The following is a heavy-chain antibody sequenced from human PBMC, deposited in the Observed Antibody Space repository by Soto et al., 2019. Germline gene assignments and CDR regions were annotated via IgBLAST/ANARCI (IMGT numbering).Heavy chain of an antibody. CDR2: ISGSGGST. D-gene: IGHD2-15*01. CDR3: ASDGYCSGGSCYSVPVFDY. CDR1: GFTFSSYA. V-gene: IGHV3-23*01. Sequence: GGSLRLSCAASGFTFSSYAMSWVRQAPGKGLEWVSAISGSGGSTYYADSVKGRFTISRDNSKNTLYLQMNSLRAEDTAVYYCASDGYCSGGSCYSVPVFDYWGQGTLVTVSS. J-gene: IGHJ4*02.